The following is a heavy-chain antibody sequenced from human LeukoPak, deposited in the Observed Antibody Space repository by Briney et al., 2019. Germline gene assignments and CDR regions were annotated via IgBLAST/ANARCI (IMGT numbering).Heavy chain of an antibody. J-gene: IGHJ4*02. CDR3: AKGQSDSFYGAGDY. Sequence: GGSLRLSCAASGFTFSSYAMNWVRQAPGKGLEWVSGISANDGRSYYKDSVKGRFTISRDNSKNTLYLQMNSLRVEDTAIYYCAKGQSDSFYGAGDYWGQGTLVTVSS. D-gene: IGHD2-2*01. V-gene: IGHV3-23*01. CDR1: GFTFSSYA. CDR2: ISANDGRS.